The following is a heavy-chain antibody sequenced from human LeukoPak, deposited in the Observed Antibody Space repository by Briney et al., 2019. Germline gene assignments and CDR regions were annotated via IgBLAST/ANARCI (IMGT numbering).Heavy chain of an antibody. Sequence: SGGSLRLSCAASGFTFSSYDMHWVRHATGKGLEWVSAIGTAGDTYYPGSVKGRFTISRENAKNSLYLQMNSLRAGDTAVYYCARGSGYYFDYWGQGTLVTVSS. CDR3: ARGSGYYFDY. J-gene: IGHJ4*02. CDR1: GFTFSSYD. V-gene: IGHV3-13*04. CDR2: IGTAGDT.